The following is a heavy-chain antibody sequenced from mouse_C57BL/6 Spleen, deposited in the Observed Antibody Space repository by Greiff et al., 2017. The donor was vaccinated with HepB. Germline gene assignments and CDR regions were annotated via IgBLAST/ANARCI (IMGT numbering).Heavy chain of an antibody. CDR3: ARGRGTTVVASTRFDY. CDR2: IYPRSGNT. Sequence: QVQLKESGAELARPGASVKLSCKASGYTFTSYGISWVKQRTGQGLEWIGEIYPRSGNTYYNEKFKGKATLTADKSSSTAYMELRSLTSEDSAVYFCARGRGTTVVASTRFDYWGQGTTLTVSS. CDR1: GYTFTSYG. V-gene: IGHV1-81*01. J-gene: IGHJ2*01. D-gene: IGHD1-1*01.